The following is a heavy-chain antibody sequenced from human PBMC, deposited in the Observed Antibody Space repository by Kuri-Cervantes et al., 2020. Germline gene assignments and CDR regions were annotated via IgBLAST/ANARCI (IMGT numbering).Heavy chain of an antibody. CDR2: ISYDGYNK. V-gene: IGHV3-30-3*01. CDR1: GFNFNSYA. Sequence: GESLKISCAASGFNFNSYAMHWVRQAPGKGLEWVAIISYDGYNKYYAENVKGRFTISRDNAKNTLYLQLNSLGAEDTAVYYCARDQGSRSFDIWGQGTRVTVSS. J-gene: IGHJ3*02. CDR3: ARDQGSRSFDI.